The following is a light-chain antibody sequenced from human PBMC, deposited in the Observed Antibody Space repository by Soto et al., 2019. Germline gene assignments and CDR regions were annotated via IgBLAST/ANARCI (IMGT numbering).Light chain of an antibody. J-gene: IGKJ2*01. CDR1: QSVSSSY. CDR3: QQYGSSLYT. V-gene: IGKV3-20*01. CDR2: AAS. Sequence: EIVLTQSPGTLSLSPGERATLSCRASQSVSSSYLAWYQQKPGQAPRLLIYAASRRATGIPDRFSGSGSGTDFTLTISRLEPEDFAVYYCQQYGSSLYTFGLGTKLEIK.